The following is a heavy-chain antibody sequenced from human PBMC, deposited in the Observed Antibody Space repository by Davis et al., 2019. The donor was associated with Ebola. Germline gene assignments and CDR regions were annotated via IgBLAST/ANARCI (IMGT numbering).Heavy chain of an antibody. CDR3: AKAPAAFYYYGMDV. CDR2: ISHDGSNK. J-gene: IGHJ6*02. D-gene: IGHD2-15*01. CDR1: GVTFSAYG. V-gene: IGHV3-30*18. Sequence: PGGSLRLSCAVSGVTFSAYGMHWVRQAPGKGLEWVAVISHDGSNKYYGDSVKGRFTISRDNSKSTLYLQMIGLRPDDTAVYHCAKAPAAFYYYGMDVWGQGTTVTVSS.